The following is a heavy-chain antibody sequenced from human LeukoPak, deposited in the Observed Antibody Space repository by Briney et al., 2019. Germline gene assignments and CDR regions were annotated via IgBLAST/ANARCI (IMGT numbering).Heavy chain of an antibody. V-gene: IGHV4-34*01. J-gene: IGHJ6*02. Sequence: SETLSLTCAVYGGSFSGYYWGWIRQPPGKGLEWIGEINHSGSTNYNPSLKSRVTISVDTSKNQFSLKLSSVTAADTAVYYCARHLRITMVRGVSYYCYGMDVWGQGTTVTVSS. CDR2: INHSGST. D-gene: IGHD3-10*01. CDR3: ARHLRITMVRGVSYYCYGMDV. CDR1: GGSFSGYY.